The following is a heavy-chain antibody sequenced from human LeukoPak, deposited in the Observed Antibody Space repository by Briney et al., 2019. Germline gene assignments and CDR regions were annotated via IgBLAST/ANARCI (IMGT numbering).Heavy chain of an antibody. CDR3: ARDLIIWGASLLGAFDI. Sequence: GGSLRLSCAASGFTFSSYSMTWVRQAPGKGLEWVSSISSSSSYIYYADSVRGRFTISRDNAKNSLYLQMNSLRAEDTAVYYCARDLIIWGASLLGAFDIWGQGTMVTVSS. CDR2: ISSSSSYI. J-gene: IGHJ3*02. CDR1: GFTFSSYS. V-gene: IGHV3-21*01. D-gene: IGHD3-16*01.